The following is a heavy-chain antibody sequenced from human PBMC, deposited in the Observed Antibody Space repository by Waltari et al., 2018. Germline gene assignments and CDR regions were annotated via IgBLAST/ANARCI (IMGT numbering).Heavy chain of an antibody. CDR3: AKDTRGGSGTAPDFTF. Sequence: EVHLLESGGDLVQPGGSLRLSCEASGFPFTNYAMNWVRPAPGKGTEGVSAIRGGGESPYYDDSVKGRFAISRDNTNNTLYLQMSSLRAEDTALYYCAKDTRGGSGTAPDFTFRGQGTLVTVSS. CDR1: GFPFTNYA. J-gene: IGHJ4*02. V-gene: IGHV3-23*01. D-gene: IGHD3-10*01. CDR2: IRGGGESP.